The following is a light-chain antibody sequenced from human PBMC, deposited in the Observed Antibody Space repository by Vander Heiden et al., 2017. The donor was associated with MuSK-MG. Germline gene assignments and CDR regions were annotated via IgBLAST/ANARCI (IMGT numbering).Light chain of an antibody. J-gene: IGKJ1*01. CDR3: QWSDNWPRT. V-gene: IGKV1-39*01. CDR2: GAS. CDR1: QTVMCY. Sequence: DRKFPQSTSSLSASVGDRVTITCRASQTVMCYLDSYQQKSVKAPSLLISGASNLHSGVPSRFSGSRSGTDFSLTITSLQPEDFTAYFCQWSDNWPRTFGPGTKVEIK.